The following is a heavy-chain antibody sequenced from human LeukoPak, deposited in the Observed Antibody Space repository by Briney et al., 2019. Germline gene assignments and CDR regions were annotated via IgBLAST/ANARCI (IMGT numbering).Heavy chain of an antibody. Sequence: GESLKISCKASGYSFTSYWIGWVRQMPGKALEWMGIIYPGDSDTRYSPSFQGQVIISADKSIRTAYLQWSSLKASDTAMYYCARLRDGYNYYFDYWGQGTLVTVSS. CDR2: IYPGDSDT. CDR3: ARLRDGYNYYFDY. J-gene: IGHJ4*02. CDR1: GYSFTSYW. V-gene: IGHV5-51*01. D-gene: IGHD5-24*01.